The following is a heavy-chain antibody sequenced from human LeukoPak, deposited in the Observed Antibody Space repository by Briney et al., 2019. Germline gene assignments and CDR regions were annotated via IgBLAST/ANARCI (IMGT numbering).Heavy chain of an antibody. D-gene: IGHD2-2*01. Sequence: SETLSLTCTVSGGSISSCYWSWIRQPAGKGLEWIGRIYTSGSTNYNPSLKSRVTMSVDTSKNQFSLKLSSVTAADTAVYYCARKYCSSTSCPYDYWGQGTLVTVSS. V-gene: IGHV4-4*07. CDR2: IYTSGST. CDR1: GGSISSCY. CDR3: ARKYCSSTSCPYDY. J-gene: IGHJ4*02.